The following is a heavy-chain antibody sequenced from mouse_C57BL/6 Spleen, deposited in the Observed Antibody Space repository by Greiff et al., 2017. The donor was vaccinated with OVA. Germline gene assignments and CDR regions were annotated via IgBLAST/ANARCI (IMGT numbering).Heavy chain of an antibody. J-gene: IGHJ1*03. D-gene: IGHD4-1*02. CDR2: INPNNGGT. CDR3: ARYQLPTDWYFDV. Sequence: EVQLQQSGPELVKPGASVKISCKASGYTFTDYYMNWVKQSHGKSLEWIGDINPNNGGTSYNQKFKGKATLTVDKSSSTAYMELRSLTSEDSAVYYCARYQLPTDWYFDVWGTGTTVTVSS. CDR1: GYTFTDYY. V-gene: IGHV1-26*01.